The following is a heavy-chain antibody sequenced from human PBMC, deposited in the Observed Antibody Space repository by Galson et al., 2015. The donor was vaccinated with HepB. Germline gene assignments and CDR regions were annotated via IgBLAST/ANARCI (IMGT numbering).Heavy chain of an antibody. CDR3: AREVLLWFGELFVADYFDY. CDR2: IIPILGIA. J-gene: IGHJ4*02. Sequence: VKVSCKASGGTFSSYTISWVRQAPGQGLEWMGRIIPILGIANYAQKFQGRVTITADKSTSTAYMELSSLRSEDTAVYYCAREVLLWFGELFVADYFDYWGQGTLVTVSS. D-gene: IGHD3-10*01. V-gene: IGHV1-69*10. CDR1: GGTFSSYT.